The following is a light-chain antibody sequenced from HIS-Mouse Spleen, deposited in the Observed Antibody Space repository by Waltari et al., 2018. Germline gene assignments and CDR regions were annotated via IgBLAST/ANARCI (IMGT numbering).Light chain of an antibody. CDR2: DDS. J-gene: IGLJ2*01. CDR3: QVWDSSSDHVV. Sequence: SYVLTQPPSVSVAPGKTARIPCGGNNIGSKTVHWYQQKPCQAPVLVVYDDSDRPSGIPERFSGSNSGNTATLTISRVEAGDEADYYCQVWDSSSDHVVFGGGTKLTVL. CDR1: NIGSKT. V-gene: IGLV3-21*03.